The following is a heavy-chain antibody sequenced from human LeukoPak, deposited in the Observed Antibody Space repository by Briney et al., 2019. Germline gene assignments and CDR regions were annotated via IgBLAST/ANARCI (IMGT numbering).Heavy chain of an antibody. V-gene: IGHV3-23*01. CDR3: AKEPLQGTFDY. J-gene: IGHJ4*02. Sequence: GESLRLSCAASGFTFSSYAMGWVRQAPGKGLEWVSTISGSGGSTYHADSVKGRFTISRDNSKNTLYLQMNSLRAEDTAVYYCAKEPLQGTFDYWGQGTLVTVSS. CDR1: GFTFSSYA. CDR2: ISGSGGST. D-gene: IGHD3-10*01.